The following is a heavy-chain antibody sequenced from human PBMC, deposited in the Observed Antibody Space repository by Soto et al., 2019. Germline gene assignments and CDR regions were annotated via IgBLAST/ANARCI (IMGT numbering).Heavy chain of an antibody. Sequence: GGSLRLSCAASGFTFSNAWMSWVRQAPGKGLEWVGRIKSKTDGGTTDYAAPVKGRFTISRDDSKNTLYLQMNSLKTEDTAVYCCTTVGYYDSSGLFSGYWGQGTLVTVSS. J-gene: IGHJ4*02. CDR1: GFTFSNAW. D-gene: IGHD3-22*01. CDR3: TTVGYYDSSGLFSGY. V-gene: IGHV3-15*01. CDR2: IKSKTDGGTT.